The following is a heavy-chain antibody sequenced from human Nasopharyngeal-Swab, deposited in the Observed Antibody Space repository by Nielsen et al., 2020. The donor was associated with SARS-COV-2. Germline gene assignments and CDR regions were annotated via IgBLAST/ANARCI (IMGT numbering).Heavy chain of an antibody. J-gene: IGHJ4*02. CDR2: IYYSGST. D-gene: IGHD2-2*01. CDR3: ARYCSSTSADFDY. V-gene: IGHV4-31*02. Sequence: WIRQPPGKGLEWIGYIYYSGSTYYNPSLKSRVTISVDTSKNQFSLKLSPVTAADTAVYYCARYCSSTSADFDYWGQGTLVTVSS.